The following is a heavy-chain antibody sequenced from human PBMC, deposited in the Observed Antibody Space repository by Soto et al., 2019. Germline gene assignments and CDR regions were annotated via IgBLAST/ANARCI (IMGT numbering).Heavy chain of an antibody. Sequence: GGSLRLSCAASGFTFSTYWMYWVRQAPGKGLVWVSRTNSDGSDTSYADSVKGRFTISRDNAKNTLYLQMNSLRAEDTAVYHCVRTIQPGTTTHFDYWGQGTLVTVSS. D-gene: IGHD1-1*01. J-gene: IGHJ4*02. CDR3: VRTIQPGTTTHFDY. CDR2: TNSDGSDT. CDR1: GFTFSTYW. V-gene: IGHV3-74*01.